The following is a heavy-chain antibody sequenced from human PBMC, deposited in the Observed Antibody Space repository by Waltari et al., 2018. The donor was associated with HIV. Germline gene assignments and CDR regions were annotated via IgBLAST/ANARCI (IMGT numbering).Heavy chain of an antibody. CDR3: ARELGYRSWFDP. Sequence: QVQLQESGPGLVKPSETLSLTCTVSGGSISGYYWSWIRQPPGKGLEWIGYISNSGSTNYNPSLKSRVTISAGTSKTQFSLKLSSVTAADTAMYYCARELGYRSWFDPWGRGTLVTVSS. J-gene: IGHJ5*02. CDR2: ISNSGST. CDR1: GGSISGYY. V-gene: IGHV4-59*01. D-gene: IGHD3-16*02.